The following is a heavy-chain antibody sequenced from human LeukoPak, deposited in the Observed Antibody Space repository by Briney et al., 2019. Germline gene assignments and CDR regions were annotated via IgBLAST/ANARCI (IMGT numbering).Heavy chain of an antibody. J-gene: IGHJ4*02. CDR1: GGSISSSSYY. D-gene: IGHD6-13*01. Sequence: PSETLSLTCTVSGGSISSSSYYWGWIRQPPGKGLEWIGSIYYSGSTYYNPSLKSRVTISVDTSKNQFSLKLSSVTAADTAVYXCARHGSYRGRSSWLIDYWGQGTLVTVSP. V-gene: IGHV4-39*01. CDR2: IYYSGST. CDR3: ARHGSYRGRSSWLIDY.